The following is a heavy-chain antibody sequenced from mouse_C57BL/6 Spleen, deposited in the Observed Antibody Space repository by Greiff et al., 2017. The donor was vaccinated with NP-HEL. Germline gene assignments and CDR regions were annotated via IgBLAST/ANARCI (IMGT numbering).Heavy chain of an antibody. CDR1: GYTFTDYN. CDR2: INPNNGGT. J-gene: IGHJ1*03. CDR3: ARRGSSYNWYFDV. V-gene: IGHV1-18*01. Sequence: VQLQQSGPELVKPGASVKIPCKASGYTFTDYNMDWVKQSHGKSLEWIGDINPNNGGTIYNQKFKGKATLTVDKSSSTAYMELRSLASEDTAGYYCARRGSSYNWYFDVWGTGTTVTVSS. D-gene: IGHD1-1*01.